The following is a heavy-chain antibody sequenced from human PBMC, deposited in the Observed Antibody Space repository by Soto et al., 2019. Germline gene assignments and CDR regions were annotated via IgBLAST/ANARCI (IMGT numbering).Heavy chain of an antibody. D-gene: IGHD3-22*01. CDR1: GGTFSSYA. CDR2: IIPIFGTA. V-gene: IGHV1-69*01. J-gene: IGHJ6*01. Sequence: QVQLVQSGAEVKKPGSSVKVSCKASGGTFSSYAISWVRQAPGQGLEWLGGIIPIFGTANYAQKFQGRVTITADESTRTAYMGLSSLSTEDTAVYYCARGSRYYYDSSGYYVYYYVMDVCGQGTTVTVAS. CDR3: ARGSRYYYDSSGYYVYYYVMDV.